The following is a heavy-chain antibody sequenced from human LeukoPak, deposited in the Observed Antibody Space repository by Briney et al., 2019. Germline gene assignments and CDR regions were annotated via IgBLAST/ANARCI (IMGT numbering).Heavy chain of an antibody. V-gene: IGHV1-2*02. CDR3: SRDYDFLTGYYLSWGFAP. CDR1: GYTFTGYY. Sequence: ASVKVSCKASGYTFTGYYMHWVRQAPGQGLEWMGWINPNSGGTNYAQKFQGRVTMTRETSISTAYMELSRLRSDDTAVYYCSRDYDFLTGYYLSWGFAPGGKGTLVTVSS. J-gene: IGHJ5*02. D-gene: IGHD3-9*01. CDR2: INPNSGGT.